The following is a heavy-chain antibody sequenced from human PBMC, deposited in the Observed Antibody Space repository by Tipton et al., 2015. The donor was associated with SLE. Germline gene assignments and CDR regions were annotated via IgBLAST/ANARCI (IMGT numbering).Heavy chain of an antibody. V-gene: IGHV1-18*01. J-gene: IGHJ4*02. CDR2: ISAYNGNT. CDR3: ARASGIAVAGKGYYFDY. D-gene: IGHD6-19*01. Sequence: QSGPEVKKPGASVRVSCKASGYTFTSYAITWVRQAPGQGLEWMAWISAYNGNTNYAQKLQGRVTMTTDTSTSTAYMELRSLRSDDTAVYYCARASGIAVAGKGYYFDYWGQGTLVTVSS. CDR1: GYTFTSYA.